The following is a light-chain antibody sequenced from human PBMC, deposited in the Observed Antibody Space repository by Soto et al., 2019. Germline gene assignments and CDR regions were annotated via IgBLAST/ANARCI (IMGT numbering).Light chain of an antibody. J-gene: IGKJ1*01. Sequence: DIVMTQSPDSLAVSLGERATINCKSSQSVLYSSNNKNYLAWYQHIPGQPPKLLIYWASTRESGVPDRFSGSGSGTDFTLTISSLQAEDVAVYYCQQYYSTPPTFGQGPKVEIK. CDR1: QSVLYSSNNKNY. CDR3: QQYYSTPPT. CDR2: WAS. V-gene: IGKV4-1*01.